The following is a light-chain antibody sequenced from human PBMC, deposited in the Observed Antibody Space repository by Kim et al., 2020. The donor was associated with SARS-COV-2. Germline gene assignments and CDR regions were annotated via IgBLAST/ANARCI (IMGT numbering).Light chain of an antibody. CDR3: FSYTRSGTYV. Sequence: GQSITVSSSGTSGDVGAYNYVSWYQQHQGKAPTLLIFDVTERPSGISSRFSASKSGHTASLTISGLQAEDESDYYCFSYTRSGTYVFGTGTKVTVL. V-gene: IGLV2-14*03. CDR1: SGDVGAYNY. CDR2: DVT. J-gene: IGLJ1*01.